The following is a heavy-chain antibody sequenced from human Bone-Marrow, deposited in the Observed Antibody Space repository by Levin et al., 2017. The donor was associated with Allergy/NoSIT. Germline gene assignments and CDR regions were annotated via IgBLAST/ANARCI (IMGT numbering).Heavy chain of an antibody. J-gene: IGHJ4*02. CDR3: AKAPPDCSGGSCYSRGAYYFDY. CDR1: GFTFDDYA. D-gene: IGHD2-15*01. CDR2: ISWNSGSI. V-gene: IGHV3-9*01. Sequence: SLKISCAASGFTFDDYAMHWVRQAPGKGLEWVSGISWNSGSIGYADSVKGRFTISRDNAKNSLYLQMNSLRAEDTALYYCAKAPPDCSGGSCYSRGAYYFDYWGQGTLVTVSS.